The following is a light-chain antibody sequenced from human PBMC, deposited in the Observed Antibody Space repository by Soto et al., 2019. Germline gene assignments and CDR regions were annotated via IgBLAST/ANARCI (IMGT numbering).Light chain of an antibody. J-gene: IGKJ3*01. CDR3: QQRSNWL. Sequence: EIVLTQSPCTLALSPGERATLSCRASQSVSSSYLAWYQQKPGQAPRLLIYGASSRATGIPDSFSGSGSGTDFTLTISSLEPEDSAVYYCQQRSNWLFGPGTKVDIK. CDR1: QSVSSSY. V-gene: IGKV3D-20*02. CDR2: GAS.